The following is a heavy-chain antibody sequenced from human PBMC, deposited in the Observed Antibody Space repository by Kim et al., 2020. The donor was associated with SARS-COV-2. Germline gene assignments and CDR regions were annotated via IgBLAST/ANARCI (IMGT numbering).Heavy chain of an antibody. V-gene: IGHV3-7*04. J-gene: IGHJ6*02. Sequence: KGRFTISRDNAKNSLYLQMNSLRAEDTAVYYCARDYGSGSYYPFSYGMDVWGQGTTVTVSS. D-gene: IGHD3-10*01. CDR3: ARDYGSGSYYPFSYGMDV.